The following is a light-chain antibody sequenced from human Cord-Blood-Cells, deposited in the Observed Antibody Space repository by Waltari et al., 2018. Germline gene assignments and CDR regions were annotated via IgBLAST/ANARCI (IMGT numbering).Light chain of an antibody. CDR1: SSDVGGYNY. J-gene: IGLJ1*01. CDR3: SSYPSSSTYV. V-gene: IGLV2-14*01. Sequence: QSALTQPASVSGSPGQSITISCTGTSSDVGGYNYVSWYQQHPGKAPKLMIYDGSKRPSGVSNRCSGSKSGNTASLIISGLQAEDEADYYCSSYPSSSTYVFGTGTKVTVL. CDR2: DGS.